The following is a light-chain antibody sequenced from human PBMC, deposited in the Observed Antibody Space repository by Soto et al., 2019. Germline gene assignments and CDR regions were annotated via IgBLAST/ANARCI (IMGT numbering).Light chain of an antibody. Sequence: IVLTQSPGTLSLSPRERATLSCRASQSVNDTYLAWYQHKPGQAPRLLIYGASSRAPGIPDRFSGSGSGTDFTLTISRLEPEDFAIYYCQQYAASPRTFGQGTQVEVK. V-gene: IGKV3-20*01. J-gene: IGKJ1*01. CDR2: GAS. CDR3: QQYAASPRT. CDR1: QSVNDTY.